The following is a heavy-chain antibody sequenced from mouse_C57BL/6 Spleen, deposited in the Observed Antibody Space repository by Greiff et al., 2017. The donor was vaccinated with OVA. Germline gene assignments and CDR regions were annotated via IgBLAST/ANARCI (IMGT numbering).Heavy chain of an antibody. CDR1: GYTFTDYN. Sequence: EVQLQQSGPELVKPGASVKIPCKASGYTFTDYNMDWVQQSPGTSLEWIAAINPSNGGTIYQQKFKGKATLTGDKSSSTVYMELRSLTSEDTAIYYCARSRGDGDYYAMGDRGQGASVTV. V-gene: IGHV1-18*01. D-gene: IGHD2-13*01. CDR2: INPSNGGT. CDR3: ARSRGDGDYYAMGD. J-gene: IGHJ4*01.